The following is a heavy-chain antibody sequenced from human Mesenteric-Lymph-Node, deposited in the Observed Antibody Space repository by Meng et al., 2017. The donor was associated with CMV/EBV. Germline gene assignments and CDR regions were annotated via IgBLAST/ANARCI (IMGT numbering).Heavy chain of an antibody. D-gene: IGHD3-3*01. CDR3: ARVGPYYDFWSGPPDV. J-gene: IGHJ6*02. CDR2: IYYSGST. CDR1: GGSVSSGSYY. Sequence: SETLSLTCTVSGGSVSSGSYYWSWIRQPPGKGLEWIGYIYYSGSTNYNPSLKSRVTISVDTSKNQFSLKLSSVTAADTAVYYCARVGPYYDFWSGPPDVWGQGTTVTVSS. V-gene: IGHV4-61*01.